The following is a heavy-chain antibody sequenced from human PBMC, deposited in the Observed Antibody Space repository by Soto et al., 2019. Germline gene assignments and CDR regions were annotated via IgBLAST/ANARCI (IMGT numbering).Heavy chain of an antibody. J-gene: IGHJ4*02. D-gene: IGHD3-10*01. CDR2: ISYDVSNK. Sequence: VGSLRLSCAASGFSFSSYGMHWVRQAPGKGLEWVAVISYDVSNKYYADSVKCRFTISRDNSKNTLELQMNSLRAEYTAVYYCAKGSYGAGRNLGYWGQGTLVTVSS. CDR1: GFSFSSYG. V-gene: IGHV3-30*18. CDR3: AKGSYGAGRNLGY.